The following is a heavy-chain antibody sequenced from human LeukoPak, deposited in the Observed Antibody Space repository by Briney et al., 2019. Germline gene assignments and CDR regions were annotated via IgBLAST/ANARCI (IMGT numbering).Heavy chain of an antibody. V-gene: IGHV3-53*05. CDR1: GFTVRTTL. D-gene: IGHD3-10*01. CDR3: AKDRAGRKSWVEFDL. Sequence: GGSLRLSCTVSGFTVRTTLADWVRQAPGKGLEWVSVIYDDGRTVYADSVRGRFTISRDNSKNMVYLQMNSLRVEDSAIYYCAKDRAGRKSWVEFDLWGQGTLVTVSS. J-gene: IGHJ5*02. CDR2: IYDDGRT.